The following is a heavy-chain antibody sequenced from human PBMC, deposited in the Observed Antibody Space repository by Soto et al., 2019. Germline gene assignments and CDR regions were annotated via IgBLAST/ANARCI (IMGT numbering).Heavy chain of an antibody. CDR3: ARDLPGDYGTDY. Sequence: ASVKVSCKASGYTFTSYDMHWVRQAPGQGLEWMGIINPSGGSTSYAQKFQGRVTMTRDTSTSTVYMELSSLRSEDTAVYYCARDLPGDYGTDYWGQGTLVTVSS. CDR1: GYTFTSYD. CDR2: INPSGGST. D-gene: IGHD4-17*01. J-gene: IGHJ4*02. V-gene: IGHV1-46*01.